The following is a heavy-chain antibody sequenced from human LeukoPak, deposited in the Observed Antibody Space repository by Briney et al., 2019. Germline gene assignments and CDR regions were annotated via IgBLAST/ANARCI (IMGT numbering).Heavy chain of an antibody. CDR2: IYYSGST. V-gene: IGHV4-39*02. Sequence: TSETLSLTCTVSGGSISSSSYYWGWIRQPPGKGLEWIGSIYYSGSTYCNPSLKSRVTISVDTSTNQFSLKLSSVTAADTAVYYCAGDVTESGLLWFGELSSWFDPWGQGTLVTVSS. CDR1: GGSISSSSYY. D-gene: IGHD3-10*01. J-gene: IGHJ5*02. CDR3: AGDVTESGLLWFGELSSWFDP.